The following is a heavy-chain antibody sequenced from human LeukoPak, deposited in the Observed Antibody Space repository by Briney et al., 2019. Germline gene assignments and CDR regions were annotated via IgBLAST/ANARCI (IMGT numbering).Heavy chain of an antibody. V-gene: IGHV3-30*02. Sequence: GGSLRLSCAASGFTFSNYGMHWVRQAPGKGLEWVAFIRYDGSNKYYADSVKGRFTISRDSSKNTLFLQMNSLRAEDTAVYYCAKGRYYNILTGYYVRRGLDYWGQGTLVTISS. CDR2: IRYDGSNK. D-gene: IGHD3-9*01. CDR1: GFTFSNYG. CDR3: AKGRYYNILTGYYVRRGLDY. J-gene: IGHJ4*02.